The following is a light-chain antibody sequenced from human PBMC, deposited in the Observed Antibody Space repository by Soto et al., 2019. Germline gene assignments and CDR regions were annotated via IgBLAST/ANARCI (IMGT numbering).Light chain of an antibody. CDR2: DAS. J-gene: IGKJ4*01. V-gene: IGKV1-33*01. CDR3: QQYDNLPLT. CDR1: QDISKY. Sequence: DIQMTQSPSSLSASVGHRITITCQASQDISKYLNWYQHKPGKAPKLLIYDASNFETGVPSRFSGSGSGTEFTFTISSLQPEDIATYYCQQYDNLPLTFGGGTKVDIK.